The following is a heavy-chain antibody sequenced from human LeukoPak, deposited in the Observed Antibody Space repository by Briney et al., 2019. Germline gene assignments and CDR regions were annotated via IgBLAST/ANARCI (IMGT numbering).Heavy chain of an antibody. CDR3: ARQIAVAGHYYYYYYMDV. CDR1: GGTFSSYA. Sequence: SVKVSCKASGGTFSSYAISWARQAPGQGLEWMGRIIPIFGTANYAQKFQGRVTITTDESTSTAYMELSSLRSEDTAVYYCARQIAVAGHYYYYYYMDVWGKGTTVTVSS. D-gene: IGHD6-19*01. J-gene: IGHJ6*03. CDR2: IIPIFGTA. V-gene: IGHV1-69*05.